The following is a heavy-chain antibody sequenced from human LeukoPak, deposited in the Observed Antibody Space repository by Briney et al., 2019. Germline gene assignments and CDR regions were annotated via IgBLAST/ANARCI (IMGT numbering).Heavy chain of an antibody. V-gene: IGHV4-4*07. Sequence: SETLSLTCTVSGGSISSYYWSWIRQPAGKGLEWIGRIYTSGSTNYNPSLKSRVTMSVDTSKNQFSLKLSSVTAAGTAVYYCASGGSGSYYYYYYMDVWGKGTTVTVSS. D-gene: IGHD3-10*01. CDR3: ASGGSGSYYYYYYMDV. CDR1: GGSISSYY. CDR2: IYTSGST. J-gene: IGHJ6*03.